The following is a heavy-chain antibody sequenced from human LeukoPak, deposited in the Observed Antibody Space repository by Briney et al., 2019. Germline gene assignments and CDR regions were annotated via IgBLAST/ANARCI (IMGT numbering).Heavy chain of an antibody. CDR1: GGSISSYY. J-gene: IGHJ4*02. V-gene: IGHV4-59*12. CDR3: ARRRKSNDS. Sequence: SETPSLTCTVSGGSISSYYWSWIRQPPGKGLEWIGYIYYSGSTNYNPSLKSRVSISLDTSRTHSSLRLRSVAAADTAVYYCARRRKSNDSWGQGSLVTVSS. CDR2: IYYSGST. D-gene: IGHD1-14*01.